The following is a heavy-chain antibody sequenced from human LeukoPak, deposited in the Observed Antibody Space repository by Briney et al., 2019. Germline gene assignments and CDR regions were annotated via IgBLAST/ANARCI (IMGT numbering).Heavy chain of an antibody. J-gene: IGHJ5*02. CDR2: IYYSGST. CDR3: ARHCSGGSCYDNWFDP. Sequence: SETLSLTCTVDGGSISSYYWGWIRQPPGMGLEWIGYIYYSGSTNYNPSLKSRVTISVDTSKNQFSLKLSSVTAADTAVYYCARHCSGGSCYDNWFDPWGQGTLVTVSS. V-gene: IGHV4-59*08. CDR1: GGSISSYY. D-gene: IGHD2-15*01.